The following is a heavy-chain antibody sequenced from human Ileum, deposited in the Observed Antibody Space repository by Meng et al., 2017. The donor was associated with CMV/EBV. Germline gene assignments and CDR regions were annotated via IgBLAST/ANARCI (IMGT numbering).Heavy chain of an antibody. D-gene: IGHD5-12*01. CDR3: VGDWGPYKSRGYFDP. CDR1: GGPISSNYY. CDR2: IYYSGST. Sequence: SGPGVGKPSETLSLTCTGSGGPISSNYYWGWIRQPPGKDLEWIGSIYYSGSTYDNPSLKSRVTMSVDPSKNQFSLRLSSVTAADTAIYYCVGDWGPYKSRGYFDPWGQGTLVTVFS. V-gene: IGHV4-39*07. J-gene: IGHJ5*02.